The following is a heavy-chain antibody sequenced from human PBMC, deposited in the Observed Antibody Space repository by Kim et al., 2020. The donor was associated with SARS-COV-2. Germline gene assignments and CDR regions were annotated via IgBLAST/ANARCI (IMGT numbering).Heavy chain of an antibody. CDR2: MNPNSGNT. J-gene: IGHJ3*02. D-gene: IGHD3-3*01. V-gene: IGHV1-8*01. CDR3: ARYPTHSITIFGVVNSGDAFDI. Sequence: ASVKVSCKASGYTFTSYDINWVRQATGQGLEWMGWMNPNSGNTGYAQKFQGRVTMTRNTSISTAYMELSSLRSEDTAVYYCARYPTHSITIFGVVNSGDAFDIWGQGTMVTVSS. CDR1: GYTFTSYD.